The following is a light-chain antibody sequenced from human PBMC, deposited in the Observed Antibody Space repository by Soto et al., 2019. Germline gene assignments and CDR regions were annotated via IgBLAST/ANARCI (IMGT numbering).Light chain of an antibody. V-gene: IGKV3-20*01. CDR2: ASS. CDR1: QSVGSY. J-gene: IGKJ1*01. Sequence: EIVLTQSPGTLSLSPGERATLSCRASQSVGSYLAWYQQKPGQAPRLLIYASSNRATGIPARFSGSGSGTDFTLTISRLEPEDFAVYYCQQYGSSGTFGQGTKV. CDR3: QQYGSSGT.